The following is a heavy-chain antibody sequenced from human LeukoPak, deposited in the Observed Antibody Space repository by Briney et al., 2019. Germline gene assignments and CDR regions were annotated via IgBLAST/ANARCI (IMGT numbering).Heavy chain of an antibody. V-gene: IGHV3-73*01. J-gene: IGHJ4*02. D-gene: IGHD6-13*01. CDR2: IRSKANSYAT. Sequence: GGSLRLSCAASGFTFSGSAMHWVRQASGKGLEWVGRIRSKANSYATAYAASVKGRFTISRDDSKSTAYLQMNSLKTEDTAVYYCTRQFSSPFDYWGQGTLVTVSS. CDR3: TRQFSSPFDY. CDR1: GFTFSGSA.